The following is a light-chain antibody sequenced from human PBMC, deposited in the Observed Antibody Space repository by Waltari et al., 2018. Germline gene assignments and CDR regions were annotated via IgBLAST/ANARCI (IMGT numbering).Light chain of an antibody. CDR1: QSVSTW. Sequence: DIQMTQSPSTLSASVGDRVTISCRASQSVSTWLAWYQQKPGKAPKLLISMASSLDSAVPSRFSGNASGTDFTLTISSLQPDDFATYSCQQYSSFSTFGQGTKV. CDR3: QQYSSFST. CDR2: MAS. V-gene: IGKV1-5*03. J-gene: IGKJ2*01.